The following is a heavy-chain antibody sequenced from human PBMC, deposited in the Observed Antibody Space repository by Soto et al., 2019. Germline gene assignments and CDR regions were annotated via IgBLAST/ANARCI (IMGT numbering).Heavy chain of an antibody. CDR1: GGTFSSYA. J-gene: IGHJ4*02. D-gene: IGHD2-15*01. V-gene: IGHV1-69*13. CDR2: IIPIFGTA. CDR3: ARVGYCSGGSCYSDEVDY. Sequence: SVKVSCKASGGTFSSYAISWVRQAPGQGLEWMGGIIPIFGTANYAQKFQGRVTITADESTSTAYMELSSLRSEGTAVYYCARVGYCSGGSCYSDEVDYWGQRSLVTVSS.